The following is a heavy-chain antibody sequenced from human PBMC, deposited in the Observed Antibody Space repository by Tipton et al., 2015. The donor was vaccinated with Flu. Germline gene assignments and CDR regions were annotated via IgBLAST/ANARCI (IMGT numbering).Heavy chain of an antibody. Sequence: QSGPEVRKPGASVKVSCEASGSTLTGYYLHWVRQAPGQGLEWMGWINPQDDGTRYAQKFQGRLTLTRDTSISTAYMELSSLNSDDTAVYFCARVRYGSGYDFGVQGTMVTVSS. D-gene: IGHD3-9*01. J-gene: IGHJ4*02. V-gene: IGHV1-2*02. CDR3: ARVRYGSGYDF. CDR2: INPQDDGT. CDR1: GSTLTGYY.